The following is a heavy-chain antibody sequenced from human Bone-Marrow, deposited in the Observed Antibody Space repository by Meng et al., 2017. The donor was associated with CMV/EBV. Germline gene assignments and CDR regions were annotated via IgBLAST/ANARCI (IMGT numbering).Heavy chain of an antibody. CDR2: IYYSGST. J-gene: IGHJ6*02. CDR3: ARDSTRIDYGMDV. CDR1: GGSISSGDYY. V-gene: IGHV4-30-4*08. D-gene: IGHD2-15*01. Sequence: LRLSCTVSGGSISSGDYYWSWIRQPPGKGLEWIGYIYYSGSTYYNPSLKSRVTISVDTSKNQFSLKLSSVTAADTAVYYCARDSTRIDYGMDVWGQGTTVTVSS.